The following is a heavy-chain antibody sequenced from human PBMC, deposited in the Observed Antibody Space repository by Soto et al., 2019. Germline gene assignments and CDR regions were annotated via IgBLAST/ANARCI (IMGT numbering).Heavy chain of an antibody. CDR1: DFTFSNAY. CDR2: IRSKSDGGTT. D-gene: IGHD2-21*01. V-gene: IGHV3-15*07. Sequence: EVQLVESGGGLVKPGGSLRLSCAASDFTFSNAYMNWVRQAPGKGLEWVGRIRSKSDGGTTGYSPPVKGRFTISRDDSKNTLYPQMTSLKTGDTAVYYCCTWLWRGGFDPWGQGTLVTVSS. CDR3: CTWLWRGGFDP. J-gene: IGHJ5*02.